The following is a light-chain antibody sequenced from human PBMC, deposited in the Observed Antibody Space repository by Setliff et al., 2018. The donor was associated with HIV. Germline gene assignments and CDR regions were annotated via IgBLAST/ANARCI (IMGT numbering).Light chain of an antibody. CDR3: SSYTSSNTGV. J-gene: IGLJ1*01. CDR2: DVS. CDR1: GSAVGGYNY. Sequence: QSVLTQPAFVSGSPGQSITISCAGTGSAVGGYNYVSWYQQHPGKAPKLMIYDVSNRPSGVSNRFSGSKSGHTASLTISGLQAEDEADYYCSSYTSSNTGVFGTGTKVTVL. V-gene: IGLV2-14*03.